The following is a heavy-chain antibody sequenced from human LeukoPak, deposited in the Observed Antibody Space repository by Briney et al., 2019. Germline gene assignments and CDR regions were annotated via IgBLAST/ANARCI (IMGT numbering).Heavy chain of an antibody. J-gene: IGHJ6*03. CDR2: INPNSGGT. CDR3: ARLGYCSSTSCPLYYYYYYMDV. CDR1: GYTFTGYY. Sequence: GASVKVSCKASGYTFTGYYMHWVRQAPGQGLEWMGRINPNSGGTNYAQKFQGRVTMTRDTSISTAYMELSSLRSEDTAVYYCARLGYCSSTSCPLYYYYYYMDVWGKGTTVTVSS. D-gene: IGHD2-2*01. V-gene: IGHV1-2*06.